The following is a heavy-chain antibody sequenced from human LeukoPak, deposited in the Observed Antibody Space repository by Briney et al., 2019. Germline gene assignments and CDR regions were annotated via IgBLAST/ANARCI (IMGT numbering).Heavy chain of an antibody. CDR1: GFTFSSYW. CDR3: ARGTIAAAGYYYFDY. CDR2: IKQDGSEK. Sequence: SGGSLRLSCAASGFTFSSYWMSWVRQAPGKGLEWVANIKQDGSEKYYVDSVKGRFTISRDNAKNSLYLQMNSLRDEDTAVYYCARGTIAAAGYYYFDYWGQGTQVTVSS. V-gene: IGHV3-7*04. D-gene: IGHD6-13*01. J-gene: IGHJ4*02.